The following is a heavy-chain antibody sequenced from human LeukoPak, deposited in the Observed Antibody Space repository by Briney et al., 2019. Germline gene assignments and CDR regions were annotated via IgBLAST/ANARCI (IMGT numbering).Heavy chain of an antibody. D-gene: IGHD6-19*01. V-gene: IGHV4-31*03. Sequence: PSETLSLTCTVSGGSISSGDYYWSWIRQHPGKGLEWIGYIYYSGSTYYNPSLKSRVTISVDTSKNQFSLKLSSVTAADTAVYYCARGVYRSGWYGTGAFDIWGQGTMVTVSS. CDR3: ARGVYRSGWYGTGAFDI. J-gene: IGHJ3*02. CDR1: GGSISSGDYY. CDR2: IYYSGST.